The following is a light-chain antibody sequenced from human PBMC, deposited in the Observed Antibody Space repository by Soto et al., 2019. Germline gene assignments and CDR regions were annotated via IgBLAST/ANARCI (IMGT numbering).Light chain of an antibody. Sequence: DIVMTQSPDSLAVSLGERATINCKSSQSVLYSSNNKNYLAWYQQKPGQPPKLLIYWASTRESGVPDRFSGSGSGTEFTLTISSLQAEDVAGYYCQQYYSTPRTFGQGTKLEIK. CDR3: QQYYSTPRT. V-gene: IGKV4-1*01. J-gene: IGKJ2*01. CDR1: QSVLYSSNNKNY. CDR2: WAS.